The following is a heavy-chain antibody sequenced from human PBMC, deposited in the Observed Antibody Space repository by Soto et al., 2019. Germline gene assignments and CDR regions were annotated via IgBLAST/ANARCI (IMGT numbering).Heavy chain of an antibody. D-gene: IGHD3-10*01. CDR1: GGSFSGYY. CDR2: INHSGST. J-gene: IGHJ6*02. Sequence: PSETLSLTCAVYGGSFSGYYWSWIRQPPGKGLEWIGEINHSGSTNYNPSLKSRVTISVDTSKNQFSLKLSSVTAADTAVYYCARGAITLVRGVIISYYHYYYGMDVWGQGTAVTVSS. V-gene: IGHV4-34*01. CDR3: ARGAITLVRGVIISYYHYYYGMDV.